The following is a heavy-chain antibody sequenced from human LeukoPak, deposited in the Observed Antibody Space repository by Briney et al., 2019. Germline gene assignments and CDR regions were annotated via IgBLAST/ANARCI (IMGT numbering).Heavy chain of an antibody. CDR3: ARHLFGGFLAVAGYFDY. CDR1: GGSISSGSYY. V-gene: IGHV4-61*02. D-gene: IGHD6-19*01. J-gene: IGHJ4*02. Sequence: SQTLSLTCTVSGGSISSGSYYWSWIRQPAGKGLEWIGRIYTSGSTNYNPSLKSRVTISVDTSKNQFSLKLSSVTAADTAVYYCARHLFGGFLAVAGYFDYWGQGTLVTVSS. CDR2: IYTSGST.